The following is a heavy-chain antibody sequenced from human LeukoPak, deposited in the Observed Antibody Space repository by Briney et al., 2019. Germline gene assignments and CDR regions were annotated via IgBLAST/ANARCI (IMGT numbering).Heavy chain of an antibody. V-gene: IGHV5-51*01. D-gene: IGHD3-10*01. CDR3: ARSYYYGSGSYYLRQVDY. J-gene: IGHJ4*02. CDR1: GYSFTSYW. Sequence: GESLKISCKGSGYSFTSYWSGWVRQMPGKGLEWMGIIYPVDSDTRYSPSFQGQVTISADKSISTAYLQWSSLKASDTAMYYCARSYYYGSGSYYLRQVDYWGQGTLVTVSS. CDR2: IYPVDSDT.